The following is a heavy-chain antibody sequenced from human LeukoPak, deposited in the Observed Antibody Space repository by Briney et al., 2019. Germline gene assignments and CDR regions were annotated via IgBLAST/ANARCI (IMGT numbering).Heavy chain of an antibody. J-gene: IGHJ3*02. CDR3: ARGSRDAFDI. CDR2: ISSSGSTI. CDR1: GFTFSCYE. Sequence: GGSLRLSCAASGFTFSCYEMNWVRQAPGKGLEWVSYISSSGSTIYYADSVKGRFTISRDNAKNSVYLQMNSLRAEDTAVYYCARGSRDAFDIWGQGTMATVPS. D-gene: IGHD2-2*01. V-gene: IGHV3-48*03.